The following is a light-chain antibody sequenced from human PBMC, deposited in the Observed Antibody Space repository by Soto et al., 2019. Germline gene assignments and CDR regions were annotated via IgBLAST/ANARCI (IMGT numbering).Light chain of an antibody. J-gene: IGKJ1*01. Sequence: EIVLTQSPGTLHLSPGERASLSCRASQSIANSSAWYQQKPCQAPRLLIFGASNRATGIPDRFSGSGSGTDFTLTISRLEPEDFAVYHCQQYGGSPRTFGQGTKVERK. CDR2: GAS. CDR1: QSIANS. CDR3: QQYGGSPRT. V-gene: IGKV3-20*01.